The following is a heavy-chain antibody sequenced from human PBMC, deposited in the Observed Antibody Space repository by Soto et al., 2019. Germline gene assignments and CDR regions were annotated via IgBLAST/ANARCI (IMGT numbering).Heavy chain of an antibody. D-gene: IGHD6-13*01. CDR1: GYTFTSYG. CDR2: ISAYNGNT. Sequence: QVQLVQSGAEVKKPGASVKVSCKASGYTFTSYGISWVRQAPGQGLEWMGWISAYNGNTNYAQKLQGRVTMTTDTSTNTAYMELRSLRSDDTAVYYCARGRSDRQQLATSWFDPWGQGTLVTVSS. CDR3: ARGRSDRQQLATSWFDP. V-gene: IGHV1-18*01. J-gene: IGHJ5*02.